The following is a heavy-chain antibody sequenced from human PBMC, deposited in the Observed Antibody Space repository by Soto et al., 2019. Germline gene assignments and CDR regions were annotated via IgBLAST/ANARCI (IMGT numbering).Heavy chain of an antibody. CDR1: GGSISSSSYY. J-gene: IGHJ6*03. V-gene: IGHV4-39*01. CDR2: IYYSGST. CDR3: ARHPDSSGWYYYYMDV. Sequence: PSETLSLTCTVSGGSISSSSYYWGWIRQPPGKGLEWIGSIYYSGSTYYNPSLKSRVTISVDTSKNQFSLKLSSVTAADTAVYYSARHPDSSGWYYYYMDVWGKGTTVTVSS. D-gene: IGHD6-19*01.